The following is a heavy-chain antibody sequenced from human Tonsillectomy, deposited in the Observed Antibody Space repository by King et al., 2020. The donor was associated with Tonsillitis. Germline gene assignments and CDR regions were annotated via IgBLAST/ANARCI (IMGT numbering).Heavy chain of an antibody. J-gene: IGHJ6*02. D-gene: IGHD3-3*01. CDR2: INHSGST. V-gene: IGHV4-34*01. CDR1: GGSLRGYY. CDR3: ARGKLSYYDFWCGYYV. Sequence: QVQLQQWGAGLLKPSETLSLTCGVYGGSLRGYYWSWIRQPPGKGLEWIGEINHSGSTNYNPSLKSRVSISVDTSKNQFSLRLSSVTAADTALYYCARGKLSYYDFWCGYYVWGQGTTVTVSS.